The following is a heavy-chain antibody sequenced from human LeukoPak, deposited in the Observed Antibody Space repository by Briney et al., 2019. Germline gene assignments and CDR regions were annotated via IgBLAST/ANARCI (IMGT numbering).Heavy chain of an antibody. CDR2: FIPVFERS. Sequence: ASVKVSCKSSGESFSSYQITWVRQAPGQGLEWMGGFIPVFERSTYAQKFQGRVTMTADESTNTASMELSSLTSEDTAVYYCARDSRTYYYGSVSYYKVGRLDFWGQGTLVTVSS. CDR3: ARDSRTYYYGSVSYYKVGRLDF. D-gene: IGHD3-10*01. J-gene: IGHJ4*02. CDR1: GESFSSYQ. V-gene: IGHV1-69*01.